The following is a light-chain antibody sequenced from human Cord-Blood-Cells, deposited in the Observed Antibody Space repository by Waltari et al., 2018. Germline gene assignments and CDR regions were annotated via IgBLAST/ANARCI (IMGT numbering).Light chain of an antibody. J-gene: IGLJ3*02. CDR3: SSYTSSSTFGV. CDR1: SSDVGGYNY. V-gene: IGLV2-14*01. CDR2: DVS. Sequence: QSALTQPASVSGSPGQSITISCTGTSSDVGGYNYVSWYQQHPGKAPKLMIYDVSKRPSGVSNRFSGSKSVNTASLTISGLQAEDEADYYCSSYTSSSTFGVFGGGTKLTVL.